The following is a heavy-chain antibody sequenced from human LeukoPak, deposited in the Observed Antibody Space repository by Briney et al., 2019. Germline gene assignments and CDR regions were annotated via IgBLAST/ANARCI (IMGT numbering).Heavy chain of an antibody. CDR3: AGAPYYYYYMDV. CDR2: IYYSGST. Sequence: SETLSLTCTVSGGSISSSSYYWGWIRQPPGKGLEWIGSIYYSGSTYYNPSLKSRVTISVDTSKNQFSLKLSSVTAADTAVYYCAGAPYYYYYMDVRGKGTTVTVSS. V-gene: IGHV4-39*07. J-gene: IGHJ6*03. CDR1: GGSISSSSYY.